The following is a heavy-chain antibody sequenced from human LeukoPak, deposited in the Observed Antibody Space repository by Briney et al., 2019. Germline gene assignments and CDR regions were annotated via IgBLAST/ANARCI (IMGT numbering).Heavy chain of an antibody. V-gene: IGHV5-51*01. CDR2: IYPGDSET. J-gene: IGHJ4*02. CDR1: GYRFSSYW. Sequence: NAGESLKISCKGSGYRFSSYWIGWVRQMPGKGLEWMGIIYPGDSETRYSPSFQGQVTISADKPISTAYLQWSSLKASDTAMYYCVRALGYCSSGSCYYYDYWGQGTLVTVSS. CDR3: VRALGYCSSGSCYYYDY. D-gene: IGHD2-15*01.